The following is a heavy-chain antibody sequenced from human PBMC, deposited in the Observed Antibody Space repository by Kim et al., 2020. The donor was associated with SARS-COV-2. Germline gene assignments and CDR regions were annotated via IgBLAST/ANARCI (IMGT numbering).Heavy chain of an antibody. CDR1: GYTFTSYA. CDR3: ARDSHWGRYFDL. Sequence: ASVKVSCKAAGYTFTSYAMNWVRQAPGQGLEWMGRINTNTGNPTFAQGFTGRFLFSLDTSVSTAYLQISSLKAEDTAVYYCARDSHWGRYFDLWGRGTLVTDSS. J-gene: IGHJ2*01. CDR2: INTNTGNP. V-gene: IGHV7-4-1*02. D-gene: IGHD7-27*01.